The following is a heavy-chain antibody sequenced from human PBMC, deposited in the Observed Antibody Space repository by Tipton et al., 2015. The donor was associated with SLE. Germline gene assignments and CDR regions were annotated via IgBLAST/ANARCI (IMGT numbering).Heavy chain of an antibody. Sequence: SLRLSCAASGFTFSSYAMHWVRQAPGKGLEWVAVISYDSGHKYYADSVKGRFTISRDNSKNTLYLQMNSLRAEDTAVYYCARKFNDYDDYDSWGQGTLVTVSS. D-gene: IGHD3-16*01. CDR3: ARKFNDYDDYDS. J-gene: IGHJ5*01. V-gene: IGHV3-30*04. CDR2: ISYDSGHK. CDR1: GFTFSSYA.